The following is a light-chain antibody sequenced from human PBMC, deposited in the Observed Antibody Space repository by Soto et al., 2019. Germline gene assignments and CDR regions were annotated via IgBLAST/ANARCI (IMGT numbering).Light chain of an antibody. CDR2: GAS. CDR3: QRYGTSTT. CDR1: QSVDNSY. J-gene: IGKJ1*01. Sequence: DIVLTQSPGTLSLSPGERATLSCRASQSVDNSYLAWYQQKPGQAPRLLIYGASIRATGIPDGLSGSGSGTDFTLTITRLEPDDFAVYFCQRYGTSTTFGQGTKVDIK. V-gene: IGKV3-20*01.